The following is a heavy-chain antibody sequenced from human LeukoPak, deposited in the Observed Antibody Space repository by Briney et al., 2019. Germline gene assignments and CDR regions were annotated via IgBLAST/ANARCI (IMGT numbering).Heavy chain of an antibody. CDR2: IYYSGST. D-gene: IGHD3-22*01. Sequence: SETLSLTCTVSGGSISSGGYYWSWIRQHPGKGLEWIGYIYYSGSTYYNPSLKSRVTISVDTSKNQFPLKLSSVTAADTAVYYCARGREFYYDSSGYYFDYWGQGTLVTVSS. CDR1: GGSISSGGYY. V-gene: IGHV4-31*03. J-gene: IGHJ4*02. CDR3: ARGREFYYDSSGYYFDY.